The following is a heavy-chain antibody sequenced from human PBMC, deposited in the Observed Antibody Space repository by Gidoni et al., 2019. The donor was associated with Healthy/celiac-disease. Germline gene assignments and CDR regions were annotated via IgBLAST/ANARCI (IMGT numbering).Heavy chain of an antibody. CDR2: ISSSRSYI. V-gene: IGHV3-21*01. Sequence: EVQLVESGGGLVKPGGSLSLSCAASGFPFSSYSMNWVRQAPGKGLEWVSSISSSRSYIYYADSVKGRFTISRDNAKNSLYLQMNSLRAEDTAVYDCARSDSSGWTIDYWGQGTLVTVTS. J-gene: IGHJ4*02. CDR3: ARSDSSGWTIDY. D-gene: IGHD6-19*01. CDR1: GFPFSSYS.